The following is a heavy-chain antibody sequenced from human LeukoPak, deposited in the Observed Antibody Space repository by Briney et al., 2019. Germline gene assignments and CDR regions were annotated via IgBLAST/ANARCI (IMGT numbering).Heavy chain of an antibody. V-gene: IGHV1-18*01. CDR1: GYIFTSYS. D-gene: IGHD2-2*01. Sequence: ASVKVSCKASGYIFTSYSIIWVRQAPGQGLEWMGWISAYNGNTNYAQKLQGRVTMTTDTSTSTAYMELRSLRSDDTAVYYCARVGYCSSTSCYRYYYYYGMDVWGQGTTVTVSS. CDR3: ARVGYCSSTSCYRYYYYYGMDV. CDR2: ISAYNGNT. J-gene: IGHJ6*02.